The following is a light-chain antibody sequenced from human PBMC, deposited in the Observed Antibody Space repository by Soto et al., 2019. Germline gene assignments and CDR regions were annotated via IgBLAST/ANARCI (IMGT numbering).Light chain of an antibody. J-gene: IGLJ2*01. CDR2: ENS. V-gene: IGLV1-40*01. Sequence: QSVLTQPPSVSGAPGQRVTISCAGSSSNIGTHYDVNWYQQLPGTAPKLLIYENSRRPSGVPDRFSGSKSGTSASLAITDLQAEDEADYFCQSYDTRLAVFGGGTQLTVL. CDR3: QSYDTRLAV. CDR1: SSNIGTHYD.